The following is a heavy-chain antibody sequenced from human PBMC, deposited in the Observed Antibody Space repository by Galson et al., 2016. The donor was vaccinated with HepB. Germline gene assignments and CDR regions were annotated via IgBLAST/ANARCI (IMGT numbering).Heavy chain of an antibody. D-gene: IGHD1-1*01. J-gene: IGHJ3*02. CDR1: GFTFSNSA. V-gene: IGHV3-23*01. CDR3: AKESPKNAGGAFDI. CDR2: ISGSTGRT. Sequence: SLRLSCAASGFTFSNSAMSWVRQAPGTGLEWVAEISGSTGRTCYADSVKGHFTISRDNYKNTLYLQMNSLRAGDTALYYCAKESPKNAGGAFDIWGQGTMVTVSS.